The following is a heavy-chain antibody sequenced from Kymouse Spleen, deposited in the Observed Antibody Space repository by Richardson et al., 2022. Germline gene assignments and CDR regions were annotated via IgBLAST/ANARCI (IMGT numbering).Heavy chain of an antibody. J-gene: IGHJ4*02. CDR3: ARGGYYGSGSYWDY. V-gene: IGHV4-39*01. CDR2: IYYSGST. Sequence: QLQLQESGPGLVKPSETLSLTCTVSGGSISSSSYYWGWIRQPPGKGLEWIGSIYYSGSTYYNPSLKSRVTISVDTSKNQFSLKLSSVTAADTAVYYCARGGYYGSGSYWDYWGQGTLVTVSS. D-gene: IGHD3-10*01. CDR1: GGSISSSSYY.